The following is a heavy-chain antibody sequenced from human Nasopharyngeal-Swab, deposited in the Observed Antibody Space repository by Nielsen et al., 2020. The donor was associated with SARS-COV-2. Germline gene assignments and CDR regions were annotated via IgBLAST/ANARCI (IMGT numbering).Heavy chain of an antibody. D-gene: IGHD4-23*01. J-gene: IGHJ3*02. CDR1: RFTFSNYS. Sequence: GASLKISCAASRFTFSNYSMNWVRQAPGKGLEWVSNISSSSSTIFYADSVKGRFTISRDNAKNSLFLQINSLRAEDTAVYYCARGDRYGGNALDAFDIWGQGTMVTVSS. CDR3: ARGDRYGGNALDAFDI. CDR2: ISSSSSTI. V-gene: IGHV3-48*04.